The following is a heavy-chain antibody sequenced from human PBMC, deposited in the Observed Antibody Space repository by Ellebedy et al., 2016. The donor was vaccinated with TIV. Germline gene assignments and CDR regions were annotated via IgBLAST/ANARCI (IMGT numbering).Heavy chain of an antibody. V-gene: IGHV3-7*04. CDR1: GFTFPTFW. CDR2: INQDGSEK. D-gene: IGHD1/OR15-1a*01. J-gene: IGHJ4*02. Sequence: PGGSLRLSCAASGFTFPTFWMSWVRQAPGKGLEWVGNINQDGSEKCYGDSVKGRFTISRDNAKHSVYRQINSLRAENTAVYYCARENWYNDYWGQGTLVTVSS. CDR3: ARENWYNDY.